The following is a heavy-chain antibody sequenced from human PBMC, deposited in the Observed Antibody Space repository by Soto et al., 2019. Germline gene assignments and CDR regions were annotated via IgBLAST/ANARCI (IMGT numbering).Heavy chain of an antibody. Sequence: GGSLRLSCVASELTLTNAWMSWVRQAPGKGLEWVSSISPTSEYIYHADSVKGRFTISRDNAKNSLYLQMSSLRVEDTAVYYCAREVRVRGFAFDIWGQGTMVTVSS. CDR3: AREVRVRGFAFDI. CDR1: ELTLTNAW. V-gene: IGHV3-21*01. D-gene: IGHD3-3*01. J-gene: IGHJ3*02. CDR2: ISPTSEYI.